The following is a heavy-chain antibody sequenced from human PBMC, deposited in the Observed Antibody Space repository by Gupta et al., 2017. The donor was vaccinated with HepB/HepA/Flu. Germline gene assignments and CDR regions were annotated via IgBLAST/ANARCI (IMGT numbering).Heavy chain of an antibody. Sequence: QLQLQESGPGLLKPSETLSLTCTVSGGSMGSNDYYWGWIRPPPGRGLEWIGSVYYSGRTYDNPSLKSRVTIFVDTSKNHFSLRLSSVTAADTAVYYCARLFSGFGTYIYRYYFESWDRGTLVTVSS. V-gene: IGHV4-39*02. CDR2: VYYSGRT. J-gene: IGHJ4*02. D-gene: IGHD5-24*01. CDR3: ARLFSGFGTYIYRYYFES. CDR1: GGSMGSNDYY.